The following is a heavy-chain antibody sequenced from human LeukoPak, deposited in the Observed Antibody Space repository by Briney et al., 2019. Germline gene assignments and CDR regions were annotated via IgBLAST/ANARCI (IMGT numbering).Heavy chain of an antibody. CDR3: ARLKRIAAAGTPLGGYYYMDV. V-gene: IGHV4-34*01. D-gene: IGHD6-13*01. Sequence: SETLSLTCAVYGGSFSGYYWSWIRQPPGKGLEWIGEINHSGSTNYNPSLKSRVTISVDTSKNQFSLKLSSVTAADTAVYYCARLKRIAAAGTPLGGYYYMDVWGKGTTVTVSS. J-gene: IGHJ6*03. CDR2: INHSGST. CDR1: GGSFSGYY.